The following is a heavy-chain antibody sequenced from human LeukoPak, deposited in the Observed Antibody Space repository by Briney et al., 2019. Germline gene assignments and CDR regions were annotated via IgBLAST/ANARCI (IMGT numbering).Heavy chain of an antibody. V-gene: IGHV4-34*01. J-gene: IGHJ4*02. D-gene: IGHD3-3*01. CDR3: ARAQYDFWSGYPYYFDY. CDR1: GVSFSGYY. Sequence: PSETLSLTCAVYGVSFSGYYWSWIRQPPGKGLEWIGEINHSGSTNYNPSLKSRVTISVDTSKNQFSLKLSSVTAADTAVYYCARAQYDFWSGYPYYFDYWGQGTLVTVSS. CDR2: INHSGST.